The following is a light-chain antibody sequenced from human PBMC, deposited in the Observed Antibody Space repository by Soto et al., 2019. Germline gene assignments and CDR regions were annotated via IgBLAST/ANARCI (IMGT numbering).Light chain of an antibody. CDR2: YDT. Sequence: SYELTQPPSVSVAPGKTAKITCGGNNIGDTSVHWYQQKAGQAPVLVIHYDTDRPSGIPERFSGSNSDNTATLTISRVEAGDEADYYCHVWDSSRNHEIFGGWTKLTVL. CDR1: NIGDTS. V-gene: IGLV3-21*04. J-gene: IGLJ2*01. CDR3: HVWDSSRNHEI.